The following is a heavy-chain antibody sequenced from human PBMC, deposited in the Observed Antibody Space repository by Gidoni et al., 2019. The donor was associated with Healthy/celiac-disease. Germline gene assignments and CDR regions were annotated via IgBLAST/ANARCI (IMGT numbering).Heavy chain of an antibody. CDR3: TGGATTYYYYGMDV. V-gene: IGHV3-15*01. CDR2: IKSKTDGGTT. Sequence: EVQLVESGGGLLKPGGSLRLSCAASGFTFGNAWMSWVRQAPGKGLEWVGRIKSKTDGGTTDYAAPVKGRFTISRDDSKNTLYLQMNSLKTEDTAVYYCTGGATTYYYYGMDVWGQGTTVTVSS. D-gene: IGHD1-26*01. J-gene: IGHJ6*02. CDR1: GFTFGNAW.